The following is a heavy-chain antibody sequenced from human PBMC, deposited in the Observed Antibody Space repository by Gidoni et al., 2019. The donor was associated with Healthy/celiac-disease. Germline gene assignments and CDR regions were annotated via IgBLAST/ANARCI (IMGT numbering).Heavy chain of an antibody. D-gene: IGHD6-13*01. CDR2: IYYSGST. Sequence: QVQLQESGPGLVKPSETLSLTCTVPGGSISSYYWSWIRQPPGKGLEWIGYIYYSGSTNYNPSLKSRVTISVDTSKNQFSLKLSSVTAADTAVYYCARDRLGAAAGTGAFDIWGQGTMVTVSS. V-gene: IGHV4-59*01. J-gene: IGHJ3*02. CDR1: GGSISSYY. CDR3: ARDRLGAAAGTGAFDI.